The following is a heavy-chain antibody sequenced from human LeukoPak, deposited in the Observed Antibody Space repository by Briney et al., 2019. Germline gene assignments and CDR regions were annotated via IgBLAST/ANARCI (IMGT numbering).Heavy chain of an antibody. CDR1: GGTFSSYA. Sequence: ASVKVSCKASGGTFSSYAISWVRQAPGQGLEWMGRINPNSGGTNYAQKFQGRVTMTRDTSISTAYMELSRLRSDDTAVYYCATGYCSGGSCYSVENWFDPWGQGTLVTVSS. CDR2: INPNSGGT. CDR3: ATGYCSGGSCYSVENWFDP. V-gene: IGHV1-2*06. D-gene: IGHD2-15*01. J-gene: IGHJ5*02.